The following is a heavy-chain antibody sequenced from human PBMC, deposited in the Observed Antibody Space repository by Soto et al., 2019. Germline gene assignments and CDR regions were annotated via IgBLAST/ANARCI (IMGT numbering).Heavy chain of an antibody. CDR3: AKAMYYDFWSGYYLAY. Sequence: GGSLRLACAASGVTFSSYAMSWVRQAPGKGLEWVSAISGSGGSTYYADSVKGRFTISRDNSKNTLYLQMNSLRAEDTAVYYCAKAMYYDFWSGYYLAYWGQGTLVTVSS. CDR1: GVTFSSYA. CDR2: ISGSGGST. J-gene: IGHJ4*02. V-gene: IGHV3-23*01. D-gene: IGHD3-3*01.